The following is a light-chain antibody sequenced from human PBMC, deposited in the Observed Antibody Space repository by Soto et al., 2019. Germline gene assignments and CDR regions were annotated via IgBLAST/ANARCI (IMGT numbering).Light chain of an antibody. CDR1: QSISGY. CDR3: QQHGTSPIT. J-gene: IGKJ5*01. CDR2: DAS. V-gene: IGKV3-11*01. Sequence: IVWTQYPATLSLSPGGRATLSCRASQSISGYLAWYQQKPGQDPRLLIYDASNRATGIPDRFSGIGSGTDFTLTISRLEPEDFAVYYCQQHGTSPITFGQGTRLEIK.